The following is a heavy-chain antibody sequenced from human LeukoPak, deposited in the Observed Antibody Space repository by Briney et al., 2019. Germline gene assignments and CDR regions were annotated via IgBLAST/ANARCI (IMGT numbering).Heavy chain of an antibody. CDR3: ARVAKERVGGVYYFDY. V-gene: IGHV3-13*01. CDR1: GFTFSDYD. CDR2: IGTAGDT. J-gene: IGHJ4*02. D-gene: IGHD1-1*01. Sequence: PGGSLRLSCAASGFTFSDYDVHWVRQATGKGLEWVSAIGTAGDTYYTGSVKGRFTISRENAKNSLYLQMNSLRAGDTAVYYCARVAKERVGGVYYFDYWGQGNLVTVSS.